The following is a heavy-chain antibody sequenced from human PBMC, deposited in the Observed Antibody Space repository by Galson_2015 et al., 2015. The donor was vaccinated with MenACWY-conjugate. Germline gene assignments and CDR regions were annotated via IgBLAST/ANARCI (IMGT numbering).Heavy chain of an antibody. D-gene: IGHD6-13*01. CDR3: ARGGAAAGYLFDS. J-gene: IGHJ4*02. V-gene: IGHV3-74*01. Sequence: SLRLSCAASGFTFTTYWMHWVRQAPGKGLVWVSGIKSDGSATIYADSVKGRFTISRDSAKNTLCLQMNSLRAEDTAVYYCARGGAAAGYLFDSWGQGILVTVSS. CDR2: IKSDGSAT. CDR1: GFTFTTYW.